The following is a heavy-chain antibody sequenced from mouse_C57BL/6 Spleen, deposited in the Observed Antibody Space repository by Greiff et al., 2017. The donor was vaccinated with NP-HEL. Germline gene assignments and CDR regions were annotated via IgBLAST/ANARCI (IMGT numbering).Heavy chain of an antibody. V-gene: IGHV1-22*01. CDR2: INPNNGGT. J-gene: IGHJ4*01. D-gene: IGHD2-3*01. CDR1: GYTFTDYN. CDR3: ARNGYYVKVNYYAMDY. Sequence: EVKLQQSGPELVKPGASVKMSCKASGYTFTDYNMHWVKQSHGKSLEWIGYINPNNGGTSYNQKFKGKATLTVNKSSSTAYMELRSLTSEDSAVYYCARNGYYVKVNYYAMDYWGQGTSVTVSS.